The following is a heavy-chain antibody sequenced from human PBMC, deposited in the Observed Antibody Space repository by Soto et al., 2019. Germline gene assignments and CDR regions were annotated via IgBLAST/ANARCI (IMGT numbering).Heavy chain of an antibody. D-gene: IGHD6-13*01. CDR2: VSYDGDKT. V-gene: IGHV3-30-3*01. Sequence: QELLVESGGGVVQSGGSLRLSCEGSGFTFSQHAIHWVRQAPGKGPEWVAVVSYDGDKTYFADSVRGRMTLSRDNSNHTASLHMRNVTPEDTAVYFCARGAGTGSRLDMWGQGTLVIASS. J-gene: IGHJ4*02. CDR1: GFTFSQHA. CDR3: ARGAGTGSRLDM.